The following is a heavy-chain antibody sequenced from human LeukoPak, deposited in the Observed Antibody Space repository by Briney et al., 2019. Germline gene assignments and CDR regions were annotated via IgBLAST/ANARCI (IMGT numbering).Heavy chain of an antibody. D-gene: IGHD3-22*01. Sequence: GASVKVSCKASGYTLIRYGFSWVRQAPGQGLEWMGWISAYNGDTDYAQKVQGRVTMTTDTSTTTAYMELRSLRSDDTAVYYCARDQGNGYLGDYWGQGTLVTVSS. V-gene: IGHV1-18*01. CDR1: GYTLIRYG. J-gene: IGHJ4*02. CDR2: ISAYNGDT. CDR3: ARDQGNGYLGDY.